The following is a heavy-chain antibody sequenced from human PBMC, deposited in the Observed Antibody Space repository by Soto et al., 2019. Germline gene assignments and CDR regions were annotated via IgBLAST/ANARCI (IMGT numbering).Heavy chain of an antibody. V-gene: IGHV1-8*01. D-gene: IGHD1-26*01. J-gene: IGHJ4*02. CDR2: MNPNSGNT. CDR3: ARGPMGADTYYLDY. CDR1: GYTFTSYD. Sequence: QVQLVQSGAEVKKPGASVKVSCKASGYTFTSYDINWVRQATGQGLEWMGWMNPNSGNTGYAQKFQGRVTMTGNTSISTAYMELSSLRSKDTAVYYCARGPMGADTYYLDYWGQGTLVTVSP.